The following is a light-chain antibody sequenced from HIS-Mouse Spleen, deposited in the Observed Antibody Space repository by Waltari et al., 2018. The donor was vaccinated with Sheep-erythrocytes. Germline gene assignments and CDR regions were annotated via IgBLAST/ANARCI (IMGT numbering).Light chain of an antibody. CDR2: AAS. CDR1: HVIRND. V-gene: IGKV1-6*01. CDR3: LQDYNYPFT. J-gene: IGKJ3*01. Sequence: AIQMTQSPSSLSASVGDRVTITCRASHVIRNDLGWYQQKPGKAPKLLIYAASSLQSGVPSRFSGSGSGTDFTLTISSLQPEDFATYYCLQDYNYPFTFGPGTKVDIK.